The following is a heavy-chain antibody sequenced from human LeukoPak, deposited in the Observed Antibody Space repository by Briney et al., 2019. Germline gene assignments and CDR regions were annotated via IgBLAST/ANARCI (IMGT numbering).Heavy chain of an antibody. Sequence: GGSLRLSCAASGFTFSSYAMSWVRQAPGKGLEWVSAISGSGGSTYYADSVKGRFTISRDNSKNTLYLQMNSLGAEDTAVYYCAKRVWFGELLYYFDYWGQGTLVTVPS. V-gene: IGHV3-23*01. CDR1: GFTFSSYA. D-gene: IGHD3-10*01. J-gene: IGHJ4*02. CDR3: AKRVWFGELLYYFDY. CDR2: ISGSGGST.